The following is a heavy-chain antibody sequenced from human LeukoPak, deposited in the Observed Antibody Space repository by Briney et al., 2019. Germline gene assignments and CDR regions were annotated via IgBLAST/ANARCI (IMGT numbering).Heavy chain of an antibody. J-gene: IGHJ4*02. CDR3: ARHWETSSWYVDY. Sequence: PSETLSLTCTVSGGSISGYYWSWIRHPPGKGLEWIGYIYYSGSPTYNPSVKSRVTMSIDTSKNQLSLKLSSVTATDTAFYYCARHWETSSWYVDYWGQGTLVTVSS. D-gene: IGHD6-13*01. V-gene: IGHV4-59*08. CDR1: GGSISGYY. CDR2: IYYSGSP.